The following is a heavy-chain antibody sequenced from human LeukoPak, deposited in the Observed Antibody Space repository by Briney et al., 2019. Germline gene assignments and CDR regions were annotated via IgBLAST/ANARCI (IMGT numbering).Heavy chain of an antibody. D-gene: IGHD6-13*01. CDR2: IYSGGST. CDR3: AKQQLGYFQH. V-gene: IGHV3-53*01. J-gene: IGHJ1*01. Sequence: GGSLRLSCAASGFTVSSNYMSWVRQAPRKGLEWVSVIYSGGSTYYADSVKGRFTISRDNSKNTLYLQMNSLRAEDTAVYYCAKQQLGYFQHWGQGTLVTVSS. CDR1: GFTVSSNY.